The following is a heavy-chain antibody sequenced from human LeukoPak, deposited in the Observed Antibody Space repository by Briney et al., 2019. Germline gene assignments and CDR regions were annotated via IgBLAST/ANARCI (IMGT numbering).Heavy chain of an antibody. D-gene: IGHD6-6*01. CDR3: ARQGAARKYYYYYMDV. CDR1: GYNFPIYW. Sequence: GESLKISCQGSGYNFPIYWIGWVRQMPGQGLEWMGIIYPDDSNTIYGPSFQGQVTISADKSINTAYLEWSSLKASDTAIYYCARQGAARKYYYYYMDVWGKGTTVTVSS. V-gene: IGHV5-51*01. CDR2: IYPDDSNT. J-gene: IGHJ6*03.